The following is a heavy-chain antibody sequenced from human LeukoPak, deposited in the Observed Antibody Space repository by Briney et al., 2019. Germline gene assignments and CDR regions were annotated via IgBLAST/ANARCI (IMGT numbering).Heavy chain of an antibody. CDR3: ARGYCSGGSCYSYYYYNYMDV. J-gene: IGHJ6*03. CDR2: IYYSGST. D-gene: IGHD2-15*01. CDR1: GGSISSSSYY. Sequence: SETLSLTCAVSGGSISSSSYYWGWIRQPPGKGLEWIGSIYYSGSTYYNPSLKSRVTISVDTSKNQFSLKLSSVTAADTAVYYCARGYCSGGSCYSYYYYNYMDVWGKGTTVTVSS. V-gene: IGHV4-39*07.